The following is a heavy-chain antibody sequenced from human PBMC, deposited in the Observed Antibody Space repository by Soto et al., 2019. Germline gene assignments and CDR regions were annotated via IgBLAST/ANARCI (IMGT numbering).Heavy chain of an antibody. Sequence: VLLVQSGAEVKKPGSSVKVSCKASGGTFSTDSISWVRQAPGQGLEWMGGIIPMFGTANNAQKFQGRVTITVDESTSTAYMELSSLRSEDTAVYFCAREIDGYYGMDVWGQGTTVTVAS. CDR3: AREIDGYYGMDV. CDR1: GGTFSTDS. CDR2: IIPMFGTA. V-gene: IGHV1-69*12. J-gene: IGHJ6*02.